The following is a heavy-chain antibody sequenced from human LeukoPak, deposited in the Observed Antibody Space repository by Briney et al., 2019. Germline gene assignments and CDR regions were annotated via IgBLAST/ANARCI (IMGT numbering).Heavy chain of an antibody. CDR3: ARDRKFRGSNWFDP. CDR1: GGSISSGDYY. J-gene: IGHJ5*02. D-gene: IGHD3-16*01. V-gene: IGHV4-30-4*01. CDR2: IYYSGST. Sequence: SETLSLTCTVSGGSISSGDYYWSWIRQPPGKGLEWIGCIYYSGSTYYNPSLKSRVTISVDTSKNQFSLKLSSVTAADTAVYYCARDRKFRGSNWFDPWGQGTLVTVSS.